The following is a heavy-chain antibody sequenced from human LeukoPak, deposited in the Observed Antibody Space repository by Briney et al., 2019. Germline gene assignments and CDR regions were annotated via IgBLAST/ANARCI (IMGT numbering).Heavy chain of an antibody. Sequence: SETLSLTCTVSGYSISSGYYWGWIRQPPGKGLEWIGSIYYSGSTYYNPSLKSRVTISVDTSKNQFSLKLSSVTAADTAVYYCARGRIWFGELLNPFDYWGQGTLVTVSS. V-gene: IGHV4-38-2*02. J-gene: IGHJ4*02. CDR3: ARGRIWFGELLNPFDY. D-gene: IGHD3-10*01. CDR2: IYYSGST. CDR1: GYSISSGYY.